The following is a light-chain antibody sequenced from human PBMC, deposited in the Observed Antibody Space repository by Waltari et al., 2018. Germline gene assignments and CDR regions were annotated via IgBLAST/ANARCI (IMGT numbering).Light chain of an antibody. Sequence: IMFTQSPGTLSLSPGERATLPCRASQSISRYLAWYQQKPGQAPRLLIYGASTRATGIPDRFSGSGSGTDFSLTISGLEPEDSAVYYCQHHFRLPATFGQGTKVEIK. V-gene: IGKV3-20*01. CDR2: GAS. CDR3: QHHFRLPAT. J-gene: IGKJ1*01. CDR1: QSISRY.